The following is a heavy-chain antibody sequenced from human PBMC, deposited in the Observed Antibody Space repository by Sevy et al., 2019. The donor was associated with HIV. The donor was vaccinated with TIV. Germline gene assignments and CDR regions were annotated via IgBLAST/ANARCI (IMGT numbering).Heavy chain of an antibody. CDR2: LSFGCDAI. Sequence: GGSLRLSCAASGFTFSKYSMSWVRQPPGKGLEWVSTLSFGCDAINYADSVKGRFTISRDNSKSSVYLQMNNLRPEDTAVYYCAREGCTKPHDYWVQGTLVTVSS. V-gene: IGHV3-23*01. CDR1: GFTFSKYS. J-gene: IGHJ4*02. D-gene: IGHD2-8*01. CDR3: AREGCTKPHDY.